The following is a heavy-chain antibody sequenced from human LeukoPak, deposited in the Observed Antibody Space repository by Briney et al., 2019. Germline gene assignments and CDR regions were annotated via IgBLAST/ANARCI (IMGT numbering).Heavy chain of an antibody. Sequence: GGSLRLSCAASGFSFRSYAFHWVRQAPGKGLEYASAINTDEDSTYYAESVRGRFTISRDNSRNTLYLQMGTLTIEDTAVYYCVRAGYTSGWFLDDWGQGTLVTVSS. CDR3: VRAGYTSGWFLDD. V-gene: IGHV3-64*02. CDR1: GFSFRSYA. J-gene: IGHJ4*02. D-gene: IGHD6-19*01. CDR2: INTDEDST.